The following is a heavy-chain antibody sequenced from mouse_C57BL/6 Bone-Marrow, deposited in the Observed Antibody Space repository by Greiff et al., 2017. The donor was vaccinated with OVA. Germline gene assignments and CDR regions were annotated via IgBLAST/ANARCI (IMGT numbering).Heavy chain of an antibody. CDR2: INPSNGGT. D-gene: IGHD1-1*01. V-gene: IGHV1-53*01. J-gene: IGHJ4*01. CDR1: GYTFTSYW. CDR3: ARQRGLYYGSSYAMDY. Sequence: QVQLQQPGTELVKPGASVKLSCKASGYTFTSYWMHWVKQRPGQGLEWIGNINPSNGGTNSNEKFKSKATLTVAKSSSTAYMQLSSLTSEDSAVYYYARQRGLYYGSSYAMDYWGQGTSVTVSS.